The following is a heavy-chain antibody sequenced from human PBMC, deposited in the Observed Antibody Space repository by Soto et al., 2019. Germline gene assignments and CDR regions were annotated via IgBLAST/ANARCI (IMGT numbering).Heavy chain of an antibody. V-gene: IGHV3-48*03. J-gene: IGHJ4*02. CDR1: QFTFSNYE. CDR2: ISSTGSTI. Sequence: EVQLVESGGGFVQPGGSLRLSCVASQFTFSNYEMSWVRQAPGKGLEWVSYISSTGSTIYSADSVKGRFTVSRDNAKSSLYLQMNSLRAEDTAVYYCVRDRGGYYMGYYYDYWGQGTLVTVSS. D-gene: IGHD3-3*01. CDR3: VRDRGGYYMGYYYDY.